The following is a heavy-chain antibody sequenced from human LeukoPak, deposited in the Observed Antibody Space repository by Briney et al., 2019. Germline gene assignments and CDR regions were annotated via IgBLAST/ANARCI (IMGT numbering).Heavy chain of an antibody. D-gene: IGHD3-9*01. CDR3: ATYYDILTGSDAFDI. CDR2: INPNSGGT. Sequence: ASVKVSCKASGYTFTGYYMHWVRQAPEQGLEWMGWINPNSGGTNYAQKFQGRVTMTRDTSISTAYMELSRLRSDDTAVYYCATYYDILTGSDAFDIWGQGTMVTVSS. CDR1: GYTFTGYY. J-gene: IGHJ3*02. V-gene: IGHV1-2*02.